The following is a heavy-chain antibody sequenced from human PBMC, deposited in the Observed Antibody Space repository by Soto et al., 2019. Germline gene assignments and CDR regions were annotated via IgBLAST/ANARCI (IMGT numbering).Heavy chain of an antibody. Sequence: PGRSLRLSCAASGFTFSSYAMSWVRLAPGKGLEWVSGITGSGAITYYTDSVKGRFTISRDNSKNTLYLQMHSLRAEDTAVYYCARDVWETTSMYYGLDVWGLGTTVTVSS. CDR2: ITGSGAIT. V-gene: IGHV3-23*01. CDR3: ARDVWETTSMYYGLDV. D-gene: IGHD1-26*01. J-gene: IGHJ6*02. CDR1: GFTFSSYA.